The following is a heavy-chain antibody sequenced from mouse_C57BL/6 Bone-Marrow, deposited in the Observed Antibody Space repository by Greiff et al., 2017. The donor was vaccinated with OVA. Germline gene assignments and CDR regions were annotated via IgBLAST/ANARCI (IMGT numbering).Heavy chain of an antibody. Sequence: QVQLQQPGAELVKPGASVKLSCKASGYTFTSYWMQWVKQRPGQGLEWIGEIDPSDSYTNYNQKFKGKATLTVDTSSSTAYMQLSSLTSEDSAVYYCARGDYYGSSYGGYWGQGTLVTVSA. V-gene: IGHV1-50*01. CDR2: IDPSDSYT. CDR3: ARGDYYGSSYGGY. D-gene: IGHD1-1*01. CDR1: GYTFTSYW. J-gene: IGHJ3*01.